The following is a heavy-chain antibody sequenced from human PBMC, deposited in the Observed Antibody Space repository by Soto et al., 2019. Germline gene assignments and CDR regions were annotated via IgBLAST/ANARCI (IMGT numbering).Heavy chain of an antibody. J-gene: IGHJ4*02. V-gene: IGHV3-23*01. CDR3: AKDKFAWGVLDV. D-gene: IGHD3-10*01. CDR1: GFTFKTYA. CDR2: ISSSGGAL. Sequence: VQLLESGGGLVQPGGSLRLSCATFGFTFKTYAMTWVRQAPGKGLEGVAVISSSGGALYSADSVKGRITISRDNSKDTFYVQMNAPRADDTALYYCAKDKFAWGVLDVWGQGTQVTVSP.